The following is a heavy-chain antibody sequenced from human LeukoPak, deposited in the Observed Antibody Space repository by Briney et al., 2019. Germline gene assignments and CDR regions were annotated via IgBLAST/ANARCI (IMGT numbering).Heavy chain of an antibody. Sequence: PGGSLRLSCAASGFTFSSYGMHWVRQAPGKGLEWVAVISYDGSHKYYADSVKGRSTISRDNSKNTVYLQMDSLRAEDTAVYYCAKDLDGNSDAYWGQGALVTVSS. D-gene: IGHD4-23*01. CDR3: AKDLDGNSDAY. CDR1: GFTFSSYG. V-gene: IGHV3-30*18. J-gene: IGHJ4*02. CDR2: ISYDGSHK.